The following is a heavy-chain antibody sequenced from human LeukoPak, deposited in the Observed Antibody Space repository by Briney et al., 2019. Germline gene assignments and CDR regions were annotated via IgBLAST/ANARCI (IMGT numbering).Heavy chain of an antibody. V-gene: IGHV3-23*01. CDR1: GFNFDGYT. CDR2: IGANGGST. Sequence: GGSLRLSCAASGFNFDGYTMTWVRQAPGKGPEGVSGIGANGGSTFYADSVKGRFTISRDNSMDTVYLQLNSLTAEDTALYYCAKDLGQRWLQSDAFHFWDQGTMVTVSS. D-gene: IGHD5-24*01. CDR3: AKDLGQRWLQSDAFHF. J-gene: IGHJ3*01.